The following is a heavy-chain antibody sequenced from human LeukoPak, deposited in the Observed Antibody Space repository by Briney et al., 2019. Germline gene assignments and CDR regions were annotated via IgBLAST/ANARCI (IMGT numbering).Heavy chain of an antibody. Sequence: GGSLGLSCAASGFTFSSYWMSWVRQAPGMGLEWVAVIWYDGTIKYYADSVKGRFTISRDNSKNTLYLQMNSLRAEDTAVYYCAKGRGSSTWYFDYWGQGTLVTVSS. D-gene: IGHD6-13*01. CDR3: AKGRGSSTWYFDY. J-gene: IGHJ4*02. CDR2: IWYDGTIK. CDR1: GFTFSSYW. V-gene: IGHV3-33*06.